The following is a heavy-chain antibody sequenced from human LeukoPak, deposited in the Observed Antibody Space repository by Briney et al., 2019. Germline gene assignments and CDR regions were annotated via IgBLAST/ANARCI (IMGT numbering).Heavy chain of an antibody. CDR1: GYTFTSYG. J-gene: IGHJ6*03. CDR3: ARSTYYDFWSGYPGAHYYYYMDV. D-gene: IGHD3-3*01. CDR2: ISAYNGNT. V-gene: IGHV1-18*01. Sequence: ASVKVSCRASGYTFTSYGISWVRQAAGQGLEWMGWISAYNGNTNYAQKLQGRVTMTTDTSTSTAYMELRSLRSDDTAVYYCARSTYYDFWSGYPGAHYYYYMDVWGKGTTVTVSS.